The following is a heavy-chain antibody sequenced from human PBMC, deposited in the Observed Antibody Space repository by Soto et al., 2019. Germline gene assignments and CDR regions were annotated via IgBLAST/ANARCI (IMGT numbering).Heavy chain of an antibody. CDR3: ARAVVPATCCAFDI. V-gene: IGHV4-59*01. CDR2: AYSSGTT. D-gene: IGHD2-21*01. CDR1: GDSISRYH. J-gene: IGHJ3*02. Sequence: SETLSLTCTASGDSISRYHWSWIRQVPGKELEWIGFAYSSGTTYYNPSLMGRVTMSTDASKSQISLQLTSMTAADTAIYYCARAVVPATCCAFDIWGQGTMVTV.